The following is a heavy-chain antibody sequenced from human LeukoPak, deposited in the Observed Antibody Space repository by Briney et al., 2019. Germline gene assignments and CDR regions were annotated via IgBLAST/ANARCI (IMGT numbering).Heavy chain of an antibody. V-gene: IGHV3-23*01. CDR1: GFTFSSYA. D-gene: IGHD2-21*02. J-gene: IGHJ6*03. Sequence: GGSLRLSCAASGFTFSSYAMSWVRQAPGKGLEWVSAISASGGSTYYADSVKGRFTISRDNSKNTLYLQMNSLRAEDTAVYYCAKENVVVVTGDYYMDVWGKGTTVTVSS. CDR3: AKENVVVVTGDYYMDV. CDR2: ISASGGST.